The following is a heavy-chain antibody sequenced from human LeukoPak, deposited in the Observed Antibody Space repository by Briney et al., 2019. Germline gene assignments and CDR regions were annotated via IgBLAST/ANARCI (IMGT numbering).Heavy chain of an antibody. J-gene: IGHJ5*02. CDR3: ARGQQWLATNWFDP. V-gene: IGHV1-3*01. CDR1: GYTFTNYG. D-gene: IGHD6-19*01. CDR2: INAGNGHT. Sequence: ASVKVSCKASGYTFTNYGIHWVRQAPGQRLEWMGWINAGNGHTKYSQEFQGRVTIAGDTSASTAYMELSSLRSDDTAVYYCARGQQWLATNWFDPWGQGTLVTVSS.